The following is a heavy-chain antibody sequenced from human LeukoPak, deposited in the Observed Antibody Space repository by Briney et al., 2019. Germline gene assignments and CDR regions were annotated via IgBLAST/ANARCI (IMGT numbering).Heavy chain of an antibody. Sequence: PEGSLRLSCAASGFTFSSYAMSWVRQAPGKGLEWVSAISGSGGSTYYADSVKGRFTISRDNSKNTLYLQMNSLRAEDTAVYYCPRQSYASGWNPFDYWGQGILVTVSS. CDR3: PRQSYASGWNPFDY. V-gene: IGHV3-23*01. CDR1: GFTFSSYA. J-gene: IGHJ4*02. D-gene: IGHD6-19*01. CDR2: ISGSGGST.